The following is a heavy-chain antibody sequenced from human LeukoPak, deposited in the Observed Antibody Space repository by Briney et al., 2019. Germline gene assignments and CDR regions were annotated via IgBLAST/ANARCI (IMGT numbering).Heavy chain of an antibody. D-gene: IGHD5-18*01. CDR1: GGSISSGGYS. Sequence: PSETLSLTCAVSGGSISSGGYSWSWIRQPPGKGLEWIGYIYYSGSTYYNPSLKSRVTIPVDTSKNQFSLKLSSVTAADTAVYYCELVDTAMDAYWGQGTLVTVSS. CDR3: ELVDTAMDAY. J-gene: IGHJ4*02. V-gene: IGHV4-30-4*07. CDR2: IYYSGST.